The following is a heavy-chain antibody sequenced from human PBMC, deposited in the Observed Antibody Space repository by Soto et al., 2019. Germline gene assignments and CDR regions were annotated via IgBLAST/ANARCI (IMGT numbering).Heavy chain of an antibody. D-gene: IGHD3-16*01. CDR2: IYYSGST. J-gene: IGHJ4*02. Sequence: QVQLQESGPGLVKPSETLSLTCTVSGGSISSYYWSWIRQPPGKGLEWIGYIYYSGSTNYNPSLKSRFTISVDTSKNRSSLKRGSGTAAATAGYYGGGGGVGGMEAAVPIASWGQGTLVTVSS. CDR1: GGSISSYY. CDR3: GGGGVGGMEAAVPIAS. V-gene: IGHV4-59*01.